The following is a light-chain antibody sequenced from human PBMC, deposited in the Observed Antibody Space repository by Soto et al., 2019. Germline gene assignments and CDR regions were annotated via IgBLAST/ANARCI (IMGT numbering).Light chain of an antibody. V-gene: IGLV1-44*01. Sequence: QLVLTQPPSASGTPGQRDTISCSGSSSNIGSNTVNWYQQLPGTAPKLLIYSNNQRPSGVPDRFSGSESGTSASLAISGLQSEDEADYYCAAWDDSLNGWVFGGGTKLTVL. CDR3: AAWDDSLNGWV. CDR2: SNN. J-gene: IGLJ3*02. CDR1: SSNIGSNT.